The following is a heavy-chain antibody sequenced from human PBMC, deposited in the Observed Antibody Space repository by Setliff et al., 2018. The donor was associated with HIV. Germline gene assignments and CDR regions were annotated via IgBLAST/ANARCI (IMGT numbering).Heavy chain of an antibody. J-gene: IGHJ4*02. D-gene: IGHD3-22*01. CDR2: ISSSSSYI. CDR1: GFTFSSYS. CDR3: ARDPPRKYYYDSSGYYYRY. V-gene: IGHV3-21*01. Sequence: LRLSCAASGFTFSSYSMNWVRQAPGKGLEWVSSISSSSSYIYYADSVKGRFTISRDNAKNSLYLQMNSLRAEDTAVYYCARDPPRKYYYDSSGYYYRYWGQGTLVTVSS.